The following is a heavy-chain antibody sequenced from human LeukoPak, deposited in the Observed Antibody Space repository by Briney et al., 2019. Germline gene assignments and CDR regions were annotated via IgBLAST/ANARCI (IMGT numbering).Heavy chain of an antibody. Sequence: GASVKVSCKAFGYTFTSYGITWVRQAPGQGLEWMGRIIPILGIANYAQKFQGRVTITADKSTSTAYMELSSLRSEDTAVYYCARLTGDPLDYWGQGTLVTVSS. J-gene: IGHJ4*02. CDR1: GYTFTSYG. D-gene: IGHD7-27*01. CDR2: IIPILGIA. CDR3: ARLTGDPLDY. V-gene: IGHV1-69*04.